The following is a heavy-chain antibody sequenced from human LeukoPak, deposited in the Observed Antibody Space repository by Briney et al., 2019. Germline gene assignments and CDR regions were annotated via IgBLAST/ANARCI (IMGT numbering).Heavy chain of an antibody. CDR3: VKSGSYYNEPYYFDY. CDR2: ISSNGGST. J-gene: IGHJ4*02. D-gene: IGHD3-10*01. V-gene: IGHV3-64D*06. CDR1: GFTFSNLA. Sequence: GGSLRLSCVASGFTFSNLAMGWVRQAPGKGLEYVSGISSNGGSTYYADSVKGRFTISRDNSKNTLYLQMSSLRAEDTAVYYCVKSGSYYNEPYYFDYWGQGTLVTVSS.